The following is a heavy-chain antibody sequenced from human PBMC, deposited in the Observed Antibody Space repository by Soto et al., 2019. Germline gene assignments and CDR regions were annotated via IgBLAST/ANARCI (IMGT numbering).Heavy chain of an antibody. CDR1: GGSISSSNW. J-gene: IGHJ4*02. D-gene: IGHD2-2*01. CDR2: IYHSGST. V-gene: IGHV4-4*02. Sequence: QVQLQESGPGLVKPSGTLSLTCAVSGGSISSSNWWSWVRQPPGKGLEWIGDIYHSGSTNHNPSLNSRVTISVDKSNNQFSLKLSSVTAADTAVYYCASRTRGTYFDYWGQGTLVTVSS. CDR3: ASRTRGTYFDY.